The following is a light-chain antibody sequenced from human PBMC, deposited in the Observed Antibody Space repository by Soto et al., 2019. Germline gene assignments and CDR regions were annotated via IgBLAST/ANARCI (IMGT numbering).Light chain of an antibody. Sequence: EIVLTQSPGTLSVSPGERATLSCRASQSVSSKLAWYQQKPGQAPRLLFYGASTGATGIPARFSGSGSETEFTLSISRLQSEDFPVYYCQQYNNWPGTFGQGTMVEIK. CDR2: GAS. CDR3: QQYNNWPGT. V-gene: IGKV3-15*01. CDR1: QSVSSK. J-gene: IGKJ1*01.